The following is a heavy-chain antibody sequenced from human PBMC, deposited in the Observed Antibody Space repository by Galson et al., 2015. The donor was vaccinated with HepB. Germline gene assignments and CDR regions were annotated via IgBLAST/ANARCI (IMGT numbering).Heavy chain of an antibody. CDR2: ISSNGGST. V-gene: IGHV3-64D*06. CDR1: GFTFSSYA. J-gene: IGHJ3*02. D-gene: IGHD3-22*01. CDR3: VKDTLILPGGYYDSSGYYPTDAFDI. Sequence: SPRLSCAASGFTFSSYAMHWVRQAPGKGLEYVSAISSNGGSTYYADSVKGRFTISRDNSKNTLYLQMSSLRAEDTAVYYCVKDTLILPGGYYDSSGYYPTDAFDIWGQGTMVTVSS.